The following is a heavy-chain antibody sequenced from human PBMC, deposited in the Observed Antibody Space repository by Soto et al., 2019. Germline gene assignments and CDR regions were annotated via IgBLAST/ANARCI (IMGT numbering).Heavy chain of an antibody. J-gene: IGHJ4*02. V-gene: IGHV2-5*01. CDR3: AHRGGATVGLYYFDY. D-gene: IGHD3-16*01. Sequence: SGPTLVNPTQTLTLTCTFSGFSLSTTGGGLSWTRPPPGKALEWLALIYWHDDERYSPSLKSRLTITKDTSKNQVVLTMTNMDPVDTATYYCAHRGGATVGLYYFDYWGQGALVTVSS. CDR2: IYWHDDE. CDR1: GFSLSTTGGG.